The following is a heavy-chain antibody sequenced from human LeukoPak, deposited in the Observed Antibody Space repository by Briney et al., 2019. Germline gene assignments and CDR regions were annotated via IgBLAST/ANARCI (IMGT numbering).Heavy chain of an antibody. CDR2: INPSGGST. D-gene: IGHD5-24*01. J-gene: IGHJ5*02. V-gene: IGHV1-46*01. CDR1: GYTLTELS. Sequence: ASVKVSCKVSGYTLTELSMHWVRQAPAQGLEWMGIINPSGGSTSYAQKFQGRVTMTRDTSTSTVYMELSSLRSEDTAVYYCARGLKGGMATIRWFDPWGQGTLVTVSS. CDR3: ARGLKGGMATIRWFDP.